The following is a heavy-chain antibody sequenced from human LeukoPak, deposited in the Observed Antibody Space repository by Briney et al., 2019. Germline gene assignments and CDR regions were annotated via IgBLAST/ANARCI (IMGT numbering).Heavy chain of an antibody. CDR3: ARYVGYQPWENYYYMDV. J-gene: IGHJ6*03. V-gene: IGHV4-4*07. Sequence: PSETLSLTCTVSGGSISSYYWSWIRQPAGKGLEWIGRIYTSGSTNYNPSLKSRVTMSVDTSKNQFSLKLSSVTAADTAVYYCARYVGYQPWENYYYMDVWGKGTTVTVSS. CDR2: IYTSGST. CDR1: GGSISSYY. D-gene: IGHD2-2*01.